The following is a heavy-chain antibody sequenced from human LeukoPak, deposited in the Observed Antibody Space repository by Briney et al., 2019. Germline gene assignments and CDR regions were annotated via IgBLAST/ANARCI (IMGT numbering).Heavy chain of an antibody. CDR1: GYSFTSYG. J-gene: IGHJ3*02. Sequence: ASVKVSCKASGYSFTSYGISWVRQAPGQGLEWMGWIGAYNGNTNYAQKVQDRVTMTTDTSTSTAYMELRSLRSDDTAVYYCARGRGSGSRWEAFDIWGQRTMVTVSS. CDR3: ARGRGSGSRWEAFDI. V-gene: IGHV1-18*01. CDR2: IGAYNGNT. D-gene: IGHD3-22*01.